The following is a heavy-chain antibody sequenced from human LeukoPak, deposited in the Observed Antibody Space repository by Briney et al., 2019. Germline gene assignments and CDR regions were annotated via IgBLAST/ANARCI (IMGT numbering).Heavy chain of an antibody. CDR2: MNPNSGNT. CDR1: GYTFTSYD. J-gene: IGHJ4*02. D-gene: IGHD2-21*02. CDR3: ARDCGGDCYSRFDY. V-gene: IGHV1-8*01. Sequence: GASVKVSYKASGYTFTSYDINWVRQATGQGLEWMGWMNPNSGNTGYAQKFQGRVTMTRNTSISTAYMELSSLRSEDTAVYYCARDCGGDCYSRFDYWGQGTLVTVSS.